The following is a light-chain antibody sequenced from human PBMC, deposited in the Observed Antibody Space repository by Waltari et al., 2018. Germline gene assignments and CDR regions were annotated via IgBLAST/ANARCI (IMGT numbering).Light chain of an antibody. J-gene: IGKJ2*01. V-gene: IGKV4-1*01. CDR3: QQYYDTPYT. Sequence: DIVMTQSPDSLVVSLGGRATINCKSSRNLLYSPNNKDFLAWYQQKPGPPPKLLIYWASTRESGVPDRFTGSGSGTDFSLTISSLQAEDVAVYYCQQYYDTPYTFGQGTKLEIK. CDR2: WAS. CDR1: RNLLYSPNNKDF.